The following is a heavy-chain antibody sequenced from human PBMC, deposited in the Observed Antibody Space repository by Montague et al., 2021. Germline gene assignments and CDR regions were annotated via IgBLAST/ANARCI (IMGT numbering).Heavy chain of an antibody. Sequence: SLRLSCAASGSLLPSFPLAWIGQALGRGLQWPPPVVSIIIYIPNADSLTARFPSPRDNAENPVYLQMKYLSAEDTAVYYCARVSLCIVVVNMDVWSKGTTVTVS. CDR1: GSLLPSFP. CDR2: VVSIIIYI. CDR3: ARVSLCIVVVNMDV. J-gene: IGHJ6*03. V-gene: IGHV3-21*01. D-gene: IGHD2-2*01.